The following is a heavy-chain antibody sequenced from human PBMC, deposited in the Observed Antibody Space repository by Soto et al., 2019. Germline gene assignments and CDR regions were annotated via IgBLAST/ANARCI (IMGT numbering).Heavy chain of an antibody. CDR2: INPNSGGT. CDR1: GYTFTGYY. D-gene: IGHD6-13*01. CDR3: ARGGAAAGNWGFDP. J-gene: IGHJ5*02. V-gene: IGHV1-2*04. Sequence: QVPLVQSGAEVKKPGASVKVSCKASGYTFTGYYMHWVRQAPGQGLEWMGWINPNSGGTNYAQKFQGWVTMTRDTSSSTAYMELSRPRSDDTAVYYCARGGAAAGNWGFDPWGQGTLVTVSS.